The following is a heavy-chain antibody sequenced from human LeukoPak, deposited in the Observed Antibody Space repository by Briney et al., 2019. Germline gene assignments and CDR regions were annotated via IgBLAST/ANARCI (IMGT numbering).Heavy chain of an antibody. CDR2: IIPIFGTA. V-gene: IGHV1-69*06. CDR3: AREMATAEGIFDY. J-gene: IGHJ4*02. CDR1: GGTFSSYA. D-gene: IGHD5-24*01. Sequence: GASVKVSCKASGGTFSSYAISWVRQAPGQGLEWMGGIIPIFGTANYAQKFQGRVTITADKSTSTAYMELSSLRSEDTAVYYCAREMATAEGIFDYWGQGNLVTVSS.